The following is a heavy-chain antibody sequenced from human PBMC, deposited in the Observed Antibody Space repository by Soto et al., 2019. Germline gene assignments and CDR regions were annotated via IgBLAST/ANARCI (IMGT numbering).Heavy chain of an antibody. J-gene: IGHJ5*02. CDR3: ARALGYSSSWYENWFDP. D-gene: IGHD6-13*01. CDR1: GGSISSGGYY. Sequence: SETLSLTCTVSGGSISSGGYYWSWIRQHPGKGLEWIGYIYYSGSTYYNPSLKSRVTISVDTSKNQFSLKLSSVTAADTAVYYCARALGYSSSWYENWFDPWGQGTLVTVSS. CDR2: IYYSGST. V-gene: IGHV4-31*03.